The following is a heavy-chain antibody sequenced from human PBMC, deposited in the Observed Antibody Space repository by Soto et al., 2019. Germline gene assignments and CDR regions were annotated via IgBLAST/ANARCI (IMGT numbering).Heavy chain of an antibody. J-gene: IGHJ6*02. Sequence: QVQLVQSGAEVKKPGSSLKVSCKASGGTFSMYAIIWVRQAPGQWLEWVGGIIPIFGSAKNAQKVQGRVTITGDKTTSTAYMELRSLRSEDPAVYYCANMGESTWGAPAHTERDYQYYGMDVWSLWTTVNVS. CDR1: GGTFSMYA. D-gene: IGHD6-13*01. CDR3: ANMGESTWGAPAHTERDYQYYGMDV. V-gene: IGHV1-69*06. CDR2: IIPIFGSA.